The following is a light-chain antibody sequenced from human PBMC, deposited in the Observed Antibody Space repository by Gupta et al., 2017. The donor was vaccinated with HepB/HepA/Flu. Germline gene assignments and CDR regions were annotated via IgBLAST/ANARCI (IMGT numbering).Light chain of an antibody. V-gene: IGLV1-51*02. J-gene: IGLJ3*02. CDR3: GTWDSSLSVVL. CDR1: SSNIGSNY. CDR2: ENN. Sequence: QSAFTQPPSLSAAPGQQVTIPCSGGSSNIGSNYVSWYQQLPGPAPKLLIFENNQRPSGIPDRFSGSTSDTSATLDITGLQTGDEADYYCGTWDSSLSVVLFGGGTRLTVL.